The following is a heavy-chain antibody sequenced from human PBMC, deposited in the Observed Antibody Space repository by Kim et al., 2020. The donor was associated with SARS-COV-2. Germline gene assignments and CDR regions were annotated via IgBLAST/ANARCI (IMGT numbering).Heavy chain of an antibody. CDR2: INHSGST. D-gene: IGHD6-13*01. CDR1: GGSFSGYY. Sequence: SETLSLTCAVYGGSFSGYYWSWIRQPPGKGLEWIGEINHSGSTNYNPSLKSRVTISVDTSKNQFSLKLSSVTAADTAVYYCARGRAAAGIQTSYYYYGMDVWGQGTTVTVSS. J-gene: IGHJ6*02. V-gene: IGHV4-34*01. CDR3: ARGRAAAGIQTSYYYYGMDV.